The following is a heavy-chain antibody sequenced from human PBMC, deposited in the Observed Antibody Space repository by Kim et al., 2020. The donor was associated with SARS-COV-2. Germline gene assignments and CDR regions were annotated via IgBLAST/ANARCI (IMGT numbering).Heavy chain of an antibody. Sequence: GGSLRLSCAASGFTFSNYAVSWVRQTPGKGLEWVSTISGSGGSTYYADSVKGRFTISRDNSKNTLYLQMSSLRAEDTAVYFCVKDPFYDFGGGYYFDYWGQGTLVTVSS. D-gene: IGHD3-3*01. CDR1: GFTFSNYA. CDR3: VKDPFYDFGGGYYFDY. CDR2: ISGSGGST. V-gene: IGHV3-23*01. J-gene: IGHJ4*02.